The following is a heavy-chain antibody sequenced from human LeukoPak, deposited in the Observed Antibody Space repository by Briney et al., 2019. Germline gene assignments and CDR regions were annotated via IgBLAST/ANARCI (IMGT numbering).Heavy chain of an antibody. CDR2: IYYSGST. J-gene: IGHJ4*02. D-gene: IGHD5-12*01. V-gene: IGHV4-59*01. CDR1: GGSISSYY. Sequence: PSETLSLTCTVSGGSISSYYWSWIRQPPGKGLEWIGYIYYSGSTNYNPSLKSRVTISVVTSKNQFSLKLSSVTAADTAVYYCASLQTVEMATIGYFDYWGQGTLVTVSS. CDR3: ASLQTVEMATIGYFDY.